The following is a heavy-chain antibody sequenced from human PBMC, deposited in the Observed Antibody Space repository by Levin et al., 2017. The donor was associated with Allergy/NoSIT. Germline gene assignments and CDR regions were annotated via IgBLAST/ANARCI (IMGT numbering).Heavy chain of an antibody. CDR3: ARLEMYYASGNYYTPDY. CDR1: GYSFSNYW. V-gene: IGHV5-51*01. J-gene: IGHJ4*02. D-gene: IGHD3-10*01. CDR2: IYPGDSDT. Sequence: GESLKISCEASGYSFSNYWIGWVRQMPGKGLEWVGLIYPGDSDTRYSPSFQGQVTFSADKSISTAYLQWSSLKASDTAMYYCARLEMYYASGNYYTPDYWGQGTLVTISS.